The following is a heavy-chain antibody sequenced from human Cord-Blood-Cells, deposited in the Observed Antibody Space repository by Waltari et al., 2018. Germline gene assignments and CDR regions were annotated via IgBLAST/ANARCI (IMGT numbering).Heavy chain of an antibody. V-gene: IGHV4-39*01. D-gene: IGHD6-19*01. Sequence: QLQLQESGPGLVKPSETLSLTCTVSGGSIRSSSYYWGWIRQPPGKGLEWIGSISYSGSTYYNPSLKSRVTISVDTSKNQFSLKLSSVTVADTAVYYCARISGSGWYLDYWGQGTLVTVSS. CDR1: GGSIRSSSYY. J-gene: IGHJ4*02. CDR2: ISYSGST. CDR3: ARISGSGWYLDY.